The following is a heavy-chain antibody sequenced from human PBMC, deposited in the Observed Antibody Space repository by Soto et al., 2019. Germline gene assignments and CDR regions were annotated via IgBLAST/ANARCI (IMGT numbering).Heavy chain of an antibody. Sequence: LSLTCAVSGYSISSGYYWGWIRQPPGKGLEWIGSIYHSGSTFYSPSLKSRVTISVDRSQKQFSLRLGSVTAADTAVYYCAVGYCSSSSCSREYYQHWGQGTLVTVSS. V-gene: IGHV4-38-2*01. CDR1: GYSISSGYY. CDR3: AVGYCSSSSCSREYYQH. D-gene: IGHD2-2*01. CDR2: IYHSGST. J-gene: IGHJ1*01.